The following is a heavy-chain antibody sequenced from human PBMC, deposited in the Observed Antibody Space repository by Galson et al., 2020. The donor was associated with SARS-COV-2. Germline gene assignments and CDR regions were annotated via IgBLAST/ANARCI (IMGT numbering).Heavy chain of an antibody. CDR2: YYHRGVT. CDR1: GVSITNSY. Sequence: SETLSLTCSVSGVSITNSYWSWIRQPPGKGLEWLGFYYHRGVTNYNPSLKSRVTISADTSNNQFSVTLRSVTDADTAVYYCARGAVVDPVRMDYWGRGTLVTVSS. D-gene: IGHD3-22*01. CDR3: ARGAVVDPVRMDY. V-gene: IGHV4-59*01. J-gene: IGHJ4*02.